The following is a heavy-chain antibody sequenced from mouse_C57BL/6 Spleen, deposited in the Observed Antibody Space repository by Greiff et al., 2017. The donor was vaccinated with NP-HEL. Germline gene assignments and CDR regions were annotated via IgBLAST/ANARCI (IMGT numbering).Heavy chain of an antibody. CDR1: GYTFTSYD. V-gene: IGHV1-85*01. Sequence: LVESGPELVKPGASVKLSCKASGYTFTSYDINWVKQRPGQGLEWIGWIYPRDGSTKYNEKFKGKATLTVDTSSSTAYMELHSLTSEDSAVYFCARDSGGAMDYWGQGTSVTVSS. CDR3: ARDSGGAMDY. CDR2: IYPRDGST. J-gene: IGHJ4*01.